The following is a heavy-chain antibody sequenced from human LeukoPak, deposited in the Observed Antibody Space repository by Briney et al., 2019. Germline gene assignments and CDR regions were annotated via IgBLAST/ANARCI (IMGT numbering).Heavy chain of an antibody. J-gene: IGHJ4*02. CDR1: GFTFSNYG. CDR2: ISYDGSNK. CDR3: AKTKALGDSSGYYSPGIDY. D-gene: IGHD3-22*01. Sequence: GGSLRLSCAVSGFTFSNYGLHWVRQAPGKGLEWVAVISYDGSNKYYADSVKGRFTISRDNSKNTLYLQMNSLRAEDTAVYYCAKTKALGDSSGYYSPGIDYWGQGTLVTVSS. V-gene: IGHV3-30*18.